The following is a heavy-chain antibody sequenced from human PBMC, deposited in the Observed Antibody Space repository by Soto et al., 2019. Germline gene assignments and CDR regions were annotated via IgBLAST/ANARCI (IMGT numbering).Heavy chain of an antibody. CDR1: GFTFSSYA. D-gene: IGHD3-16*01. CDR3: AKTRWYWVWGSFQH. V-gene: IGHV3-23*01. CDR2: SSGSGGST. J-gene: IGHJ1*01. Sequence: EVQRLESGGGWVQPGGSLRLSCAASGFTFSSYAMSWVRQAPGKGLEWVSASSGSGGSTYYADSEKGGFTISRDNTKNTLYLQMNRVRAEETAVYYCAKTRWYWVWGSFQHWGQGTLVTVSS.